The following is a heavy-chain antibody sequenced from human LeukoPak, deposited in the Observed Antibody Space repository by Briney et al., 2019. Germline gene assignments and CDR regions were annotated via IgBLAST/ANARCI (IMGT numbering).Heavy chain of an antibody. V-gene: IGHV3-74*01. J-gene: IGHJ6*04. Sequence: PGGSLRLSCAASGFTFSSYEMNWVRQAPGKGLVWVSRINSGGSSTSYADSVKGRFTISRDNAKNSLYLQMSSLRAEDTAVYYCAELGITMIGGVWGKGTTVTISS. CDR2: INSGGSST. CDR3: AELGITMIGGV. CDR1: GFTFSSYE. D-gene: IGHD3-10*02.